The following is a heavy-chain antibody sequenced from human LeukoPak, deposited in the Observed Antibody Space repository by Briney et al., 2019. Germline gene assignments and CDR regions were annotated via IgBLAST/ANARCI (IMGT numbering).Heavy chain of an antibody. CDR3: ARVSGSMVRGVNGFYYYYYMDV. V-gene: IGHV3-7*01. CDR1: GFNFNSHW. Sequence: GESLRLSCAAAGFNFNSHWMNWVRQAPGKGLEWVANIKYDGSEIYYVDSVKGRFTISRDSANHSLYLQMNSLRAEDTAVYYCARVSGSMVRGVNGFYYYYYMDVWGTGTTVTVSS. D-gene: IGHD3-10*01. CDR2: IKYDGSEI. J-gene: IGHJ6*03.